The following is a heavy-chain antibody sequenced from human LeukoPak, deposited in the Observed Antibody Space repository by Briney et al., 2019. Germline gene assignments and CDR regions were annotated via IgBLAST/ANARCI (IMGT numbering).Heavy chain of an antibody. CDR1: GGSFSGYY. CDR3: ARGRAWIQLWFNPYYFDH. J-gene: IGHJ4*02. D-gene: IGHD5-18*01. CDR2: INHSGST. Sequence: SETLSLTCAVYGGSFSGYYWSWIRQPPGKGLEWIGEINHSGSTNYNPSLKSRVTISVDTSKNQFSLKLSSVTAADTAVYYCARGRAWIQLWFNPYYFDHWGQGTLVTVSS. V-gene: IGHV4-34*01.